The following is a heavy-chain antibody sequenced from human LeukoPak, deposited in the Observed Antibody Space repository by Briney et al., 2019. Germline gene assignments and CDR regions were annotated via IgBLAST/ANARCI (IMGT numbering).Heavy chain of an antibody. V-gene: IGHV3-21*01. CDR3: ARDALVVTDI. Sequence: GGSLTLSCAASGFTFSSYSMNWVRQAPGKGLEWVSSISSSSSYIYYADSVKGRFTRSRDNAKNSLYLQMNSLRAEDTAVYYCARDALVVTDIWGQGTMVTVSS. CDR1: GFTFSSYS. J-gene: IGHJ3*02. CDR2: ISSSSSYI. D-gene: IGHD2-2*01.